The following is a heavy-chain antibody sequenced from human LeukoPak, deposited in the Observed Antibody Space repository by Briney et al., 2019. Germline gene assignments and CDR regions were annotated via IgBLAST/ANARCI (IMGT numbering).Heavy chain of an antibody. CDR3: ARDPNYGSGSYADY. Sequence: GGSLRLSCAASEFTFSNYEMNWVRQAPGKGLEWVSYISIGGSTIYYADSVKDRFTISRDNAKNSLYLQMNSLRAEDTAVYYCARDPNYGSGSYADYWGQGTLVTVSS. V-gene: IGHV3-48*03. D-gene: IGHD3-10*01. CDR2: ISIGGSTI. CDR1: EFTFSNYE. J-gene: IGHJ4*02.